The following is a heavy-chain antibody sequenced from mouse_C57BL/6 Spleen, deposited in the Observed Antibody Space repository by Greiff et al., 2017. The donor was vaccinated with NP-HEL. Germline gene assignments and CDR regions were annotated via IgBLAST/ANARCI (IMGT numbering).Heavy chain of an antibody. Sequence: VKLQESGAELARPGASVKMSCKASGYTFTSYTMHWVKQRPGQGLEWIGYINPSSGYTKYNQKFKDKATLTADKSSSTAYMQLSSLTSEDSAVYYCARGGYYGSRAMDYWGQGTSVTVSS. CDR2: INPSSGYT. CDR1: GYTFTSYT. CDR3: ARGGYYGSRAMDY. D-gene: IGHD1-1*01. J-gene: IGHJ4*01. V-gene: IGHV1-4*01.